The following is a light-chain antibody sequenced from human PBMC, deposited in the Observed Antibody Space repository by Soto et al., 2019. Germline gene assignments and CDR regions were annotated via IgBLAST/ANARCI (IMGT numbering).Light chain of an antibody. Sequence: EIVLTQYPANLSLSPGERATLSCRASQSVRSGYFAWYQQKSGQAPRLLIVAASDRATDIPDRFSGGGSGTDFTLTISRLEPEDFALYYCHQYGNSPLTFGGGTRLEIK. V-gene: IGKV3-20*01. J-gene: IGKJ4*01. CDR2: AAS. CDR1: QSVRSGY. CDR3: HQYGNSPLT.